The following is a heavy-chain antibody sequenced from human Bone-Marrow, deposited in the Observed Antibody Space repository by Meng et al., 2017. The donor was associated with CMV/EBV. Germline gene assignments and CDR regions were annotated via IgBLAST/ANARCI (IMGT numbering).Heavy chain of an antibody. CDR1: GFTFSSYW. J-gene: IGHJ6*02. CDR3: ARGVRHAVLSYYYYGMDV. D-gene: IGHD1-1*01. V-gene: IGHV3-74*01. Sequence: GESLKISCAASGFTFSSYWMHWVRQAPGKGLVWVSRINSDGSSTSYADSVKGRFTISRDNAKNTLYLQMNSLRAEDTAVYYCARGVRHAVLSYYYYGMDVWGQGTTVTVSS. CDR2: INSDGSST.